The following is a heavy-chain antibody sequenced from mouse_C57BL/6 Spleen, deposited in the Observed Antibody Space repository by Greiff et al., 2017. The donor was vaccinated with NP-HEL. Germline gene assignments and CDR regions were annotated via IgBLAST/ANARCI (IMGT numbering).Heavy chain of an antibody. CDR2: ISSGSSTI. J-gene: IGHJ2*01. V-gene: IGHV5-17*01. CDR3: ARPDGYYAGYFDY. CDR1: GFTFSDYG. Sequence: DVQLVESGGGLVKPGGSLKLSCAASGFTFSDYGMHWVRQAPEKGLEWVAYISSGSSTIYYADTVKGRFTISRDNAKNTLFLQMTSLRSEDTAMYYCARPDGYYAGYFDYWGQGTTLTVSS. D-gene: IGHD2-3*01.